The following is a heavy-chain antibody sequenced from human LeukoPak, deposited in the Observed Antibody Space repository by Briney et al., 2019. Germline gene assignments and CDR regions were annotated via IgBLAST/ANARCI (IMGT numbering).Heavy chain of an antibody. CDR3: AKGSGYLYNWLDP. CDR2: ISGSGGGT. V-gene: IGHV3-23*01. D-gene: IGHD3-22*01. CDR1: GFTFSSYV. Sequence: GGSLRLSCAASGFTFSSYVMNWVRQAPGKGLEWVSGISGSGGGTYYADSVRGRFIISRDNSNNTLYLQINSLRAEDTAVYYCAKGSGYLYNWLDPWGQGTLVTVSS. J-gene: IGHJ5*02.